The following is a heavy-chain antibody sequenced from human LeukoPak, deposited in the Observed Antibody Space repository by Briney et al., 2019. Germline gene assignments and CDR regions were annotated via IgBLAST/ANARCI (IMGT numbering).Heavy chain of an antibody. CDR2: IYHSGST. D-gene: IGHD5-12*01. V-gene: IGHV4-38-2*01. CDR1: GDSISSNYY. Sequence: SETLSLTCAVSGDSISSNYYWGWIRQPPGKGLEWIGSIYHSGSTYYNPTLKSRVTLSVDTSKNQFSLMLSSVTAADTAVYYCARRFNTVGLFDYWGQGSLVTVSS. CDR3: ARRFNTVGLFDY. J-gene: IGHJ4*02.